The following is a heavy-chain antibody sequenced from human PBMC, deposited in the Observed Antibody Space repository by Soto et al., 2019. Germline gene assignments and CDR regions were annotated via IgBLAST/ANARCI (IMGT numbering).Heavy chain of an antibody. V-gene: IGHV3-73*01. Sequence: GGSLRLSCVASGFVFKDSSIHWVRQASGKGLEWVGRIRDRAYNYATAYTASVKGRFTISRDDSTNTAYPQMNSLRTEDTAIYYCTRLISAAQDYWGQGTLVTVSS. CDR3: TRLISAAQDY. CDR1: GFVFKDSS. D-gene: IGHD3-10*01. CDR2: IRDRAYNYAT. J-gene: IGHJ4*02.